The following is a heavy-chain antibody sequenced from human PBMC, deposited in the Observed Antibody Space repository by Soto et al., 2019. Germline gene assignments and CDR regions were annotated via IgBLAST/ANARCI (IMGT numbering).Heavy chain of an antibody. D-gene: IGHD3-3*01. J-gene: IGHJ4*02. Sequence: GGSLRLSCAASGFTFSSYVMSWVRQAPGKGLEWVSAISGSGGSTYYADSVKGRFTISRDNSKNTLYLQMNSLRAEDTAVYYCATEGDFWSGYYYFDYWGQGTLVTVSS. CDR2: ISGSGGST. CDR3: ATEGDFWSGYYYFDY. CDR1: GFTFSSYV. V-gene: IGHV3-23*01.